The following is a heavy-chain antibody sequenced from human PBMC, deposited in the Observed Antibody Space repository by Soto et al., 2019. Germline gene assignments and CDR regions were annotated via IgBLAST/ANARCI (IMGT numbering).Heavy chain of an antibody. V-gene: IGHV3-30*18. D-gene: IGHD3-3*01. CDR1: GFTFSSYG. CDR2: ISYDGSNK. J-gene: IGHJ6*02. Sequence: RLSCAASGFTFSSYGMHWVRQAPGKGLEWVAVISYDGSNKYYADSVKGRFTISRDNSKNTLYLQMNSLRAEDTAVYYCAKDLTYYDFWSGYYTHNDDYYGMDVWGQGTTVTVSS. CDR3: AKDLTYYDFWSGYYTHNDDYYGMDV.